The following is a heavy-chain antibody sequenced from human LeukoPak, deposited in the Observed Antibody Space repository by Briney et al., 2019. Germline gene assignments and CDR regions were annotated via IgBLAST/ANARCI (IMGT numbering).Heavy chain of an antibody. Sequence: GASVKVSCKASGYTFTGYYMHWVRQAPGQGLEWMGWINPNSGGTNYAQEFQGRVTMTRDTSISTAYMELSRLRSDDTAVYYCARDRGLLYYYYMDVWGKGTTVTVSS. CDR3: ARDRGLLYYYYMDV. CDR2: INPNSGGT. V-gene: IGHV1-2*02. CDR1: GYTFTGYY. D-gene: IGHD3-10*01. J-gene: IGHJ6*03.